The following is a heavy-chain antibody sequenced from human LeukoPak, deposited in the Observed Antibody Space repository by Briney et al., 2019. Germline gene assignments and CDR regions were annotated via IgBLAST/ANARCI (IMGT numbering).Heavy chain of an antibody. CDR2: MYSGGIT. Sequence: PGGSLRLSCVASGFTASSEYMSWVRQAPGKGLEWVSVMYSGGITYYADSVKDRFIISRDSSKNTLYLQMNSLRAEDTAVYYCARGGPEDAFDIWGQGTLVTVSS. CDR1: GFTASSEY. D-gene: IGHD1-14*01. J-gene: IGHJ3*02. CDR3: ARGGPEDAFDI. V-gene: IGHV3-66*01.